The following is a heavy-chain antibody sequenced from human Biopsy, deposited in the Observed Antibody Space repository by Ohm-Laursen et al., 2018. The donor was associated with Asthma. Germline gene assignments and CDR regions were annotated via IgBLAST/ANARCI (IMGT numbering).Heavy chain of an antibody. V-gene: IGHV1-3*01. CDR2: INAGNGNT. CDR3: ARTYYDFLTGQVKDVFGV. D-gene: IGHD3-9*01. CDR1: GYTFINYA. Sequence: ASVKVSCKACGYTFINYAIHWVRQAPGQRLEWMGWINAGNGNTKYSQKFQGRVTITRDTSASTAYMELRSLRSEDTATYYCARTYYDFLTGQVKDVFGVWGQGTMVTVSS. J-gene: IGHJ3*01.